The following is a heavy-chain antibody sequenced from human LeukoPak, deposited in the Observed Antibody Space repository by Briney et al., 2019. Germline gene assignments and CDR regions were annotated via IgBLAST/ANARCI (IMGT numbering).Heavy chain of an antibody. CDR2: ISSSSSTI. Sequence: GGSLRLSCAASGFTFSSYSMNWVRQAPGKGLEWVSYISSSSSTIYYADSVKGRFTISRDNAKNSLYLQMNSLRAEDTAVYYCARDKAGIVGAIYYYYYLDVWGKGTTVTVSS. D-gene: IGHD1-26*01. CDR1: GFTFSSYS. CDR3: ARDKAGIVGAIYYYYYLDV. J-gene: IGHJ6*03. V-gene: IGHV3-48*04.